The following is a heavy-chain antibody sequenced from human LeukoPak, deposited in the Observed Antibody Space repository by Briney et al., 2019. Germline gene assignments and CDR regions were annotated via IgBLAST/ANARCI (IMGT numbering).Heavy chain of an antibody. Sequence: SETLSLTCAVYGVSFSGYYWSWVRQPPGKGLEWLGEINHSGSTNYNPSLKSRVTISVDTSKNQFSLKLSSVTAADTAVYYCARDYGSGSYIGARTYNWFAPRGQGTLVTVSS. D-gene: IGHD3-10*01. CDR1: GVSFSGYY. J-gene: IGHJ5*02. CDR3: ARDYGSGSYIGARTYNWFAP. CDR2: INHSGST. V-gene: IGHV4-34*01.